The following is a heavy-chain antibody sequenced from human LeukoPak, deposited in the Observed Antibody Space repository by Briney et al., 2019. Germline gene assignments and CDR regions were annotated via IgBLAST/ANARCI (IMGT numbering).Heavy chain of an antibody. CDR3: ARVSWYCSSTSCPPTDY. CDR2: ISAYSGNT. J-gene: IGHJ4*02. V-gene: IGHV1-18*01. D-gene: IGHD2-2*01. CDR1: GYTFTSYG. Sequence: ASVKVSCKASGYTFTSYGISWVRQAPGQGLEWMGWISAYSGNTNYAQKLQGRVTMTTDTSTSTAYMELRSLRSDDTAVYYCARVSWYCSSTSCPPTDYWGQGTLVTVSS.